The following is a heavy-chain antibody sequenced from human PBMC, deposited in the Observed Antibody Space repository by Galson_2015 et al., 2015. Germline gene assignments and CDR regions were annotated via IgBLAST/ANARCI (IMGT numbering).Heavy chain of an antibody. CDR2: IKQDGSEK. J-gene: IGHJ4*03. CDR1: GFTFSSYA. V-gene: IGHV3-7*03. D-gene: IGHD2-2*01. Sequence: SLRLSCAASGFTFSSYAMTWVRQAPGKGLEWVANIKQDGSEKYSVDSVKGRFTISRDNAKNSLYLQMNSLRAEDTAVYYCARDRCSSTSCFFDYWGQGTLVTVSS. CDR3: ARDRCSSTSCFFDY.